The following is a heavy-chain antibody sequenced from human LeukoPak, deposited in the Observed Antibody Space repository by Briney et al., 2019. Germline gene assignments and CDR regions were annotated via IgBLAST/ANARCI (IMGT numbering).Heavy chain of an antibody. D-gene: IGHD5-18*01. V-gene: IGHV1-69*13. CDR3: ASPITAMVNDAFDI. J-gene: IGHJ3*02. CDR2: IIPIFGTA. Sequence: GASVKVSCKASGGTFSSYAISWVRQAPGQGREWMGVIIPIFGTANYAQKFQGRVTITADESTSTAYMELSSLRSEDTAVYYCASPITAMVNDAFDIWGQGTMVTVSS. CDR1: GGTFSSYA.